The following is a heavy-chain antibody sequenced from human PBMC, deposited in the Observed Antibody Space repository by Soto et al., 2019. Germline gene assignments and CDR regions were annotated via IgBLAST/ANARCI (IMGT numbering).Heavy chain of an antibody. J-gene: IGHJ4*02. V-gene: IGHV1-69*13. CDR3: ARAESSGSYSDY. CDR2: IIPIFGTA. CDR1: GGTFSSYA. D-gene: IGHD1-26*01. Sequence: GASVKVSCKASGGTFSSYAISWVRQAPGQGLEWMGGIIPIFGTANYAQKFQGRVTITADESTSTAYMELSSLRSEDTAVYYCARAESSGSYSDYWGQGTLVTVSS.